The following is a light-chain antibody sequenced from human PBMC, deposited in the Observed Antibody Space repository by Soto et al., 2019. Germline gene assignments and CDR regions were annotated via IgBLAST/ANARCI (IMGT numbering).Light chain of an antibody. Sequence: IVLTHSPGTLSFSPWQRSTLSFSSSQSVISSYLAWYQQKPGQAPSLLIYGASSRATGIPDRFSGRGSGTDFTLTISRLEPEDFALYYCQQYGDSPFTFGQGTKV. J-gene: IGKJ1*01. V-gene: IGKV3-20*01. CDR2: GAS. CDR1: QSVISSY. CDR3: QQYGDSPFT.